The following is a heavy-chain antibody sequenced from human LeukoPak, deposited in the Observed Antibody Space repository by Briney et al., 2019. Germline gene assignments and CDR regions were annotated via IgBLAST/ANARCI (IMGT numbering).Heavy chain of an antibody. CDR1: GFSFSSYA. CDR2: ISGSGGST. V-gene: IGHV3-23*01. Sequence: GGSLRLSCAASGFSFSSYAMSWVRQAPGKGLEWVSAISGSGGSTYYADSVKGRFTISRDNSKNTVYLQMNSLRAEDTAVYYCAKAVIAAADTRGYFDYWGQGTLVTVSS. CDR3: AKAVIAAADTRGYFDY. J-gene: IGHJ4*02. D-gene: IGHD6-13*01.